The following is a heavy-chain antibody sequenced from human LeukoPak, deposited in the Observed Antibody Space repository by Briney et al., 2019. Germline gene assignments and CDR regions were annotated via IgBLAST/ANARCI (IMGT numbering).Heavy chain of an antibody. Sequence: PSETLSLTCTVSGGSISSGSYYWSWIRQPAGKGLEWIGRIYTSGSTNYNPSLKSRVTISVDTSKNQFSLKLSSVTAADTAVYYCAGYSGYDFGYWGQGTLVTVSS. CDR3: AGYSGYDFGY. J-gene: IGHJ4*02. CDR2: IYTSGST. CDR1: GGSISSGSYY. D-gene: IGHD5-12*01. V-gene: IGHV4-61*02.